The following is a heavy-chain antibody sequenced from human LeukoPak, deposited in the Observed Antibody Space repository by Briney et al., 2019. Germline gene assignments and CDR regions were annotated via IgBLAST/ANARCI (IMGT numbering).Heavy chain of an antibody. CDR2: ISWNSGSI. V-gene: IGHV3-9*01. D-gene: IGHD2-21*02. CDR3: AKAGDYNYYYYMDV. Sequence: GGSLRLSCAAFGFTFDDYAMHWVRQAPGKGLEWVSGISWNSGSIGYADSVKGRFTISRDNAKNSLYLQMNSLRAEDTALYYCAKAGDYNYYYYMDVWGKGTTVTVSS. J-gene: IGHJ6*03. CDR1: GFTFDDYA.